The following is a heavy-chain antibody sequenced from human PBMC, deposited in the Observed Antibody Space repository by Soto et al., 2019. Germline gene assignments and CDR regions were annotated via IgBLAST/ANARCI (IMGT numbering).Heavy chain of an antibody. CDR2: IYYSGST. D-gene: IGHD3-10*01. CDR1: GGSISSGGYY. CDR3: AREYYYGSGSYYDY. J-gene: IGHJ4*02. V-gene: IGHV4-31*03. Sequence: QVQLQESGPGLVKPSQTLSLTCTVSGGSISSGGYYWSWIRQHPGKGLEWIGYIYYSGSTYYTPSPKTRVTISVDTSKNQFSLKLSSVTAADTAVYYCAREYYYGSGSYYDYWGQGTLVTVSS.